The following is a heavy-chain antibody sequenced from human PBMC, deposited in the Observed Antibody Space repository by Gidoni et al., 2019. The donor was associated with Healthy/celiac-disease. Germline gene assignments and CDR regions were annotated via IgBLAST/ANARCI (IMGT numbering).Heavy chain of an antibody. CDR2: ISGSGGST. CDR3: ADYSSSWYGAFDI. Sequence: EVQLLESGGGLVQPGGSLRLSCAASGFTFSSYAMSWVRQAPGKGRGWVSAISGSGGSTYYADSVKGRFTISRDNSKNTLYLQMNSLRAEDTAVYYCADYSSSWYGAFDIWGQGTMVTVSS. V-gene: IGHV3-23*01. D-gene: IGHD6-13*01. J-gene: IGHJ3*02. CDR1: GFTFSSYA.